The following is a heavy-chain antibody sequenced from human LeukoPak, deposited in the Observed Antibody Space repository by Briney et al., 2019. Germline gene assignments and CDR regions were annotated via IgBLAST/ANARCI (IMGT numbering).Heavy chain of an antibody. J-gene: IGHJ6*02. V-gene: IGHV3-23*01. CDR2: ISGSGGST. D-gene: IGHD3-3*01. CDR3: ARDAILRSSYYYYGMDV. Sequence: QPGGSLRLSCAASGFTFSSYAMSWVRQAPGKGLEWVSAISGSGGSTYYADSVKGRFTISRDNSKNTLYLQTNSLRAEDTAVYYCARDAILRSSYYYYGMDVWGQGTTVTVSS. CDR1: GFTFSSYA.